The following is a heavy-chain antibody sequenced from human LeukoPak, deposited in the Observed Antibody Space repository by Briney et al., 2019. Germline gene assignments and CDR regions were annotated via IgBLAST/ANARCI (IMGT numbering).Heavy chain of an antibody. D-gene: IGHD6-13*01. CDR3: ARDHSSSSEDY. V-gene: IGHV4-34*01. CDR2: INHSGST. J-gene: IGHJ4*02. Sequence: SETLSLTCAVYGGSFSGYYWSWIRQPPGKGLEWIGAINHSGSTNYNPSLKSRVTISVDTSKNQFSLKLSSVTAADTAVYYCARDHSSSSEDYWGQGTLVTVSS. CDR1: GGSFSGYY.